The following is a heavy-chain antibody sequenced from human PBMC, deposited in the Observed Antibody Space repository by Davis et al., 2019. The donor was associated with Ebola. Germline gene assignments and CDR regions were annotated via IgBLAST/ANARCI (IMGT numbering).Heavy chain of an antibody. CDR2: IGTAGNT. D-gene: IGHD6-13*01. Sequence: PGGSLRLSCAASGFTFSSQDMSWVRQAPGKGLEWVSNIGTAGNTYYADSVRGRITISRDNSKNTLYLQMNSLRAEDTALYYCAKLGGLEGIAAYFESWGQGTLVTVSS. CDR1: GFTFSSQD. CDR3: AKLGGLEGIAAYFES. J-gene: IGHJ4*02. V-gene: IGHV3-23*01.